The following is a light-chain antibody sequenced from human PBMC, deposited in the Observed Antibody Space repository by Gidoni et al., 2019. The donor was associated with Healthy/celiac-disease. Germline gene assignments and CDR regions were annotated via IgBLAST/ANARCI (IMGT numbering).Light chain of an antibody. J-gene: IGKJ2*01. CDR1: QSVSSN. Sequence: EIVLTQSPATLSVSQGERATLSCRASQSVSSNLAWYQQKPGQAPRRLIYGASTRATGIPARISGSGSGTEFTLTISSLQSEDFAVYYCQQYNNWYTFGQGTKLEIK. CDR3: QQYNNWYT. CDR2: GAS. V-gene: IGKV3-15*01.